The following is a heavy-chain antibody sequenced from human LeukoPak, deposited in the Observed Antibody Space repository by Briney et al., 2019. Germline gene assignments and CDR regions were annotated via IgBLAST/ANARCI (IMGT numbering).Heavy chain of an antibody. J-gene: IGHJ4*02. CDR2: IWYDGSNK. Sequence: PVRSLRLSCAASGFTFSSYGMHWVRQAPGKGLEWVAVIWYDGSNKYYADSVKGRFTISRDNSKNTLYLQMNSLRAEDTAVYYCALEVTAPSDYWGQGTLVTVSS. CDR3: ALEVTAPSDY. CDR1: GFTFSSYG. D-gene: IGHD2-21*02. V-gene: IGHV3-33*01.